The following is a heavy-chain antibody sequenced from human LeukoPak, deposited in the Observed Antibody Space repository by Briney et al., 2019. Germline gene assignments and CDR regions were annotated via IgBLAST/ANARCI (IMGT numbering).Heavy chain of an antibody. CDR2: ISGSGGST. J-gene: IGHJ4*02. CDR1: GFTFSSYA. Sequence: GGSLRLSCAASGFTFSSYAMSWVRQAPGKGLEWVSAISGSGGSTYYADSVKGRFTISRDNSKNTLYLQMNSLRAEDTAVYYCAKDSYYDSSGYPYYFDYWGQGTLVTVSS. V-gene: IGHV3-23*01. D-gene: IGHD3-22*01. CDR3: AKDSYYDSSGYPYYFDY.